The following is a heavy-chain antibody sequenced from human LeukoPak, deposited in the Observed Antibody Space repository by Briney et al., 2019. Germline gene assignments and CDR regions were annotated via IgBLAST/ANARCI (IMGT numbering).Heavy chain of an antibody. CDR3: AKGYSSGYLLDY. CDR1: GFTFSSYG. D-gene: IGHD3-22*01. Sequence: GGSLRLSCAASGFTFSSYGMHWVRQAPGKGLEWVAVIWYDGSNKYYADSVKGRFTISRDNSKNTLYLQMNSLRAEDTAVYYCAKGYSSGYLLDYWGQGTLVTVYS. V-gene: IGHV3-33*06. CDR2: IWYDGSNK. J-gene: IGHJ4*02.